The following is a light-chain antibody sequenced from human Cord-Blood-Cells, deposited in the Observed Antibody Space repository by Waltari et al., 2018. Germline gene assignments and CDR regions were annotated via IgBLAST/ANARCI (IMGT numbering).Light chain of an antibody. J-gene: IGKJ3*01. CDR2: DAS. CDR1: QSVSSY. Sequence: EIVLTQSPATLSLSPGERATLPCRASQSVSSYLAWYQHKPGQAPRLLIYDASNRATGIPARFSGSGSGTDFTLTISSLEPEDFAVYYCQQRSNWPLTFGPGTKVDIK. CDR3: QQRSNWPLT. V-gene: IGKV3-11*01.